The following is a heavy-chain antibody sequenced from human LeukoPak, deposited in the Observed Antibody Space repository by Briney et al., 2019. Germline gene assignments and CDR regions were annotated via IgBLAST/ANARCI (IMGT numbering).Heavy chain of an antibody. D-gene: IGHD2-2*01. CDR3: ARERYCSSTSCYRRRFDP. J-gene: IGHJ5*02. V-gene: IGHV1-2*02. CDR1: GYTFTVYY. CDR2: FNTNSGGT. Sequence: ASGKVSCKASGYTFTVYYMHWVRQRPGQGLELMGWFNTNSGGTNYAQKFQGRVTMTRDTSISTPYLYLRRLRSDDTAVYYCARERYCSSTSCYRRRFDPWGQGTLVTVSS.